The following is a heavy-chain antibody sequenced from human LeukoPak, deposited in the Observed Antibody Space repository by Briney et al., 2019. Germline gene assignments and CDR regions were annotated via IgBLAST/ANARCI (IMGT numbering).Heavy chain of an antibody. Sequence: SETLSLTCNVSGGSIHSYYWNWIRQPAGKGLEWIGRIYTSGRTIYNPSLKSRVTMSVDTSKNQFSLKLSSVTAADTAVYYCARRRGWQGAFDIWGQGTTVTVSS. CDR2: IYTSGRT. V-gene: IGHV4-4*07. D-gene: IGHD6-19*01. J-gene: IGHJ3*02. CDR3: ARRRGWQGAFDI. CDR1: GGSIHSYY.